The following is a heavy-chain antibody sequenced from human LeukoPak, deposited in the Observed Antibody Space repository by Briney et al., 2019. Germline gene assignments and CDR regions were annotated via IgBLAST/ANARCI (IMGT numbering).Heavy chain of an antibody. CDR2: ISYDGSNK. CDR1: GFTFSSYA. D-gene: IGHD7-27*01. Sequence: GGSLRLSCAASGFTFSSYAMHWVRQAPGKGLEWVAVISYDGSNKYYADSVKGRFTISRDNSKNTLYLQMYSLRAEDTAVYYCARDRLLSSWGYYGMDVWGQGTTVTVSS. V-gene: IGHV3-30-3*01. CDR3: ARDRLLSSWGYYGMDV. J-gene: IGHJ6*02.